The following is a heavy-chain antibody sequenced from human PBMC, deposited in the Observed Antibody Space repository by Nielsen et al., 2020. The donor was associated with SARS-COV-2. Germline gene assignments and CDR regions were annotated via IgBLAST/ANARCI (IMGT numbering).Heavy chain of an antibody. CDR1: GFTFSSYA. Sequence: GESLKISCAASGFTFSSYAMHWVRQAPGKGLEWVAVISYDGSNKYYADSVKGRFTISRDNSKNTLYLQMNSLRAEDTAVYYCARGHSSGWDRFDYFDYWGQGTLVTVSS. J-gene: IGHJ4*02. V-gene: IGHV3-30-3*01. CDR3: ARGHSSGWDRFDYFDY. D-gene: IGHD6-19*01. CDR2: ISYDGSNK.